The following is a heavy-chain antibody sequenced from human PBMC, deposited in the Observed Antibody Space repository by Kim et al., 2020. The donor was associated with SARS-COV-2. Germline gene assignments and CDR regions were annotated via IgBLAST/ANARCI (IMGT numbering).Heavy chain of an antibody. V-gene: IGHV7-4-1*02. D-gene: IGHD4-17*01. Sequence: ASVKVSCKASGYTFTSYAMNWVRQAPGQGLEWMGWINTNTGNPTYAQGFTGRFVFSLDTSVSTAYLQISSLKAEDTAVYYCARELISTVTTGAFDYWGQGTLVTVSS. CDR1: GYTFTSYA. J-gene: IGHJ4*02. CDR2: INTNTGNP. CDR3: ARELISTVTTGAFDY.